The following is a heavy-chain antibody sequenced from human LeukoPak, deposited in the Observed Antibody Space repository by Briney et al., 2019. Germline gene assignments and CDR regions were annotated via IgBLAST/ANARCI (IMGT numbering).Heavy chain of an antibody. D-gene: IGHD1-7*01. CDR1: GYTFTGYY. Sequence: SCKASGYTFTGYYMHWVRQAPGKGLEWVAVISYDGSNKYYADSVKGRFTISRDNSKNTLYLQMNSLRAEDTAVYYCAKEPGITGTTWSTWGQGTLVTVSS. CDR3: AKEPGITGTTWST. V-gene: IGHV3-30*18. J-gene: IGHJ5*02. CDR2: ISYDGSNK.